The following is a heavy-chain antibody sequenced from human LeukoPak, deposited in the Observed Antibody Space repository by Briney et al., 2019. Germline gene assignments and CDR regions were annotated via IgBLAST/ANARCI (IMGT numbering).Heavy chain of an antibody. D-gene: IGHD6-13*01. CDR3: ARDRGDWQHLVLDY. J-gene: IGHJ4*02. Sequence: SEKVSCKASGGTFSSYAISWVRQAPGQGLEWMGGIIPIFGTANYAQKFQGRVTITADESTSTAYMELSSLRSEDTAVYYCARDRGDWQHLVLDYWGQGTLVTVSS. CDR2: IIPIFGTA. V-gene: IGHV1-69*01. CDR1: GGTFSSYA.